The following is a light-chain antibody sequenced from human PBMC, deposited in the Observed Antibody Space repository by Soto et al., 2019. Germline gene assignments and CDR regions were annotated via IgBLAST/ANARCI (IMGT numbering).Light chain of an antibody. V-gene: IGLV1-40*01. CDR3: QSYDSSLSGYV. Sequence: SVLTQPPSVSGAPGQRVTISCTGSSSNIGAGYDVHWYQQLPGTAPKLLIYGSSNRPSGVPDRFSGSKSGTSASLAITGLQAEDEADYYCQSYDSSLSGYVFGTGTQMTVL. CDR1: SSNIGAGYD. J-gene: IGLJ1*01. CDR2: GSS.